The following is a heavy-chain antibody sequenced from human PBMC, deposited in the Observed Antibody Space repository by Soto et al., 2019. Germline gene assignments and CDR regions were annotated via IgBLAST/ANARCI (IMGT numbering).Heavy chain of an antibody. D-gene: IGHD3-3*01. J-gene: IGHJ6*02. Sequence: ESGGGLVQPGGSLRLSCAASGFTFSSYDMHWVRQATGKGLEWVSAIGTAGDTYYPGSVKGRFTISRENAKNSLYLQMNSLRAEDTAVYYCARDRAVGFLEWSMDVWGQGTTVTVSS. V-gene: IGHV3-13*01. CDR2: IGTAGDT. CDR3: ARDRAVGFLEWSMDV. CDR1: GFTFSSYD.